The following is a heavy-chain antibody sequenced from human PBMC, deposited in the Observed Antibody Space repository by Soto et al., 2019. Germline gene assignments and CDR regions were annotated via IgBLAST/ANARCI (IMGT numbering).Heavy chain of an antibody. CDR2: ISAYNGNT. J-gene: IGHJ4*02. V-gene: IGHV1-18*01. Sequence: ASVKVSCKASGYTFTSYGISWVRQAPGQGLEWMGWISAYNGNTNYAQKLQGRVTMTTDTSTSTAYMELRSLRSDDTAVYYCARDGLCNGDSCYSSPMDYWGQGTLVNVSS. CDR1: GYTFTSYG. D-gene: IGHD2-15*01. CDR3: ARDGLCNGDSCYSSPMDY.